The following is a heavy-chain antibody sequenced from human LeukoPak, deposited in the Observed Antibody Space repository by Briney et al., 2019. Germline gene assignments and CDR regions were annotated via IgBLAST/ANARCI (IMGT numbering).Heavy chain of an antibody. CDR2: ISGSGGST. CDR1: GFTFSSYA. V-gene: IGHV3-23*01. J-gene: IGHJ6*03. D-gene: IGHD6-13*01. CDR3: AGSLGYSSSWPIYYYYYYMDV. Sequence: GGSLRLSCAASGFTFSSYAMGWVRQAPGKGLEWVSAISGSGGSTNYADSVKGRFTISRDNSKNTLYLQMNSLRAEDTAVYYCAGSLGYSSSWPIYYYYYYMDVWGKGTTVTVSS.